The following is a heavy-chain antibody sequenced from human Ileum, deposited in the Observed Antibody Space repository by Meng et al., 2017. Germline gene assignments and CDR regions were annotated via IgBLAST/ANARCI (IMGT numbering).Heavy chain of an antibody. Sequence: GGSLRLSCAASGFTSSNYWMSWVRQAPGKGLEWVAIIKYDGGETYYVDSVKGRFTISRDNAKNSLYLQMNSLRAEDTAVYYCARHSGSSDFFDNWGQGTLVTVSS. CDR3: ARHSGSSDFFDN. V-gene: IGHV3-7*01. D-gene: IGHD6-19*01. J-gene: IGHJ4*02. CDR2: IKYDGGET. CDR1: GFTSSNYW.